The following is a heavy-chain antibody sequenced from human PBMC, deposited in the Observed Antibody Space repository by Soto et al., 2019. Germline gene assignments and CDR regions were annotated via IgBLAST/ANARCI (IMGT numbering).Heavy chain of an antibody. D-gene: IGHD3-9*01. Sequence: VHLVESGGGLVQPGGSLRLSCAVSGFTFSSYDMHWVRQRTGKGLEWVSAIGTDGNTYYTASVKGRFTISRENAKNSLYLQMDSLRAEDTAVYYFARDRGPYDYFAMDVWGQGTTVTVSS. J-gene: IGHJ6*02. CDR1: GFTFSSYD. V-gene: IGHV3-13*01. CDR2: IGTDGNT. CDR3: ARDRGPYDYFAMDV.